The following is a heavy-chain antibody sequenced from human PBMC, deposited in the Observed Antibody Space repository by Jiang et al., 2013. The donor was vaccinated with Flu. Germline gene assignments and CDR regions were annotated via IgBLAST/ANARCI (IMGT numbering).Heavy chain of an antibody. CDR3: VRGGDGITGSYFDY. Sequence: QLLESGADVKKPGASVNVSCKASGYTFTSYYIHWVRQAPGQGLEWMGMIIPSGGGTFYAQNFQGRVTMTRDTSTNTVYMELSSLRSEDTALYYCVRGGDGITGSYFDYWGQGTLVTVSS. CDR1: GYTFTSYY. CDR2: IIPSGGGT. D-gene: IGHD1-20*01. J-gene: IGHJ4*02. V-gene: IGHV1-46*01.